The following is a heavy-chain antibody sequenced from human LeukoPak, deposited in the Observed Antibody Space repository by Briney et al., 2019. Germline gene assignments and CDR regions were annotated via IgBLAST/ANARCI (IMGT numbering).Heavy chain of an antibody. CDR3: ARHSDDTLTGYPVYYFDS. J-gene: IGHJ4*02. D-gene: IGHD3-9*01. CDR1: GYTFTSYG. V-gene: IGHV1-18*01. Sequence: ASVKVSCKASGYTFTSYGISWVRQAPGQGLEWRGWISAYNGNTNYAQKLQGRVTMTTDTSTSTAYMELRSLRSDDTAVYYCARHSDDTLTGYPVYYFDSWGQGTLVTVSS. CDR2: ISAYNGNT.